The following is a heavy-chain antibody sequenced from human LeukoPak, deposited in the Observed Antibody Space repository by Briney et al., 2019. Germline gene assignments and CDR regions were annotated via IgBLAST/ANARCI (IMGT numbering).Heavy chain of an antibody. CDR3: TTEPRGWYWFDP. J-gene: IGHJ5*02. D-gene: IGHD6-19*01. Sequence: PGGSLRLSCAASGFTFSNAWMSWVRQAPGKGLKWVGRIKSKTDGGTTDYAAPVKGRFTISRDDSKNTLYLQMNSLKTEDTAVFYCTTEPRGWYWFDPWGQGTLVTVSS. CDR2: IKSKTDGGTT. V-gene: IGHV3-15*01. CDR1: GFTFSNAW.